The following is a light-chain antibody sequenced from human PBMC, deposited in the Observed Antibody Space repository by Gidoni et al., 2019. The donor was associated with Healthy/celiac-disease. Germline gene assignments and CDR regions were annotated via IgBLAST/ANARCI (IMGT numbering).Light chain of an antibody. V-gene: IGKV3-20*01. CDR3: QQYGSSPFT. Sequence: IVLTPSPGTLSLSPGERATLSCRASQSVSSSYLAWYQQKPGQAPRLLIYGASSRSTGIPDRFSGSGSGTDFTLTISRLEPEDCALYYCQQYGSSPFTFGPGTKVDIK. J-gene: IGKJ3*01. CDR1: QSVSSSY. CDR2: GAS.